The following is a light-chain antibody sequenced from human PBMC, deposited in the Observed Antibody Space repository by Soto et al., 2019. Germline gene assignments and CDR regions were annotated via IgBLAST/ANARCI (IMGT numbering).Light chain of an antibody. CDR1: QAISSH. CDR2: GAS. Sequence: DIQLTQSPSFLSASVGGRVTITCRASQAISSHLAWYQQKPGKAPNLLIYGASTLQSGVPSRFSGSGSGTQFTLTISSLQPEDFATYYCQQLNIYPLTFGPGTTVDIK. CDR3: QQLNIYPLT. J-gene: IGKJ3*01. V-gene: IGKV1-9*01.